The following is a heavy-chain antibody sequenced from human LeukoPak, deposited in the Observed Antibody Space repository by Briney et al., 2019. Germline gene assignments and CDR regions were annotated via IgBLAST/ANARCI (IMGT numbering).Heavy chain of an antibody. D-gene: IGHD2-15*01. J-gene: IGHJ6*02. CDR1: GYTFTSYY. V-gene: IGHV1-46*01. Sequence: ASVKVSCKASGYTFTSYYMHWVRQAPGQGLEWMGIINPSGGSTSYAQKFQGRVTMTRDTSTSTVYMELSSLRSEDTAVYYCARDRWGYCSGGSCYLDYYYGVDVWGQGTTVTVSS. CDR3: ARDRWGYCSGGSCYLDYYYGVDV. CDR2: INPSGGST.